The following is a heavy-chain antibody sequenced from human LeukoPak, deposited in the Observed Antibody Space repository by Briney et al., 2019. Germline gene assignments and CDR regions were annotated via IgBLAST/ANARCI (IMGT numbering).Heavy chain of an antibody. CDR3: ASLWFGESNAWYFDY. CDR1: GFTFSSYG. D-gene: IGHD3-10*01. Sequence: GSLRLSCAASGFTFSSYGMSWVRQPPGKGLEWIGEINHSGSTNYNPSLKSRVTISVDTSKNQFSLKLSSVTAADTAVYYCASLWFGESNAWYFDYWGQGTLVTVSS. V-gene: IGHV4-34*01. CDR2: INHSGST. J-gene: IGHJ4*02.